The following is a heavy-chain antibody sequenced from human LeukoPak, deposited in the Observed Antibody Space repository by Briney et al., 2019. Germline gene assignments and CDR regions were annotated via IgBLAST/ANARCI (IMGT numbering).Heavy chain of an antibody. Sequence: GGSLGLSCAASGFTFSSYAMSWVRQAPGKGLEWVSAISGSGGSTYYADSVKGRFTISRDNSKNTLYLQMNSLRAEDTAVYYCAKGYGKYCSSTSCPNWFDPWGQGTLVAVSS. V-gene: IGHV3-23*01. CDR2: ISGSGGST. CDR1: GFTFSSYA. J-gene: IGHJ5*02. D-gene: IGHD2-2*01. CDR3: AKGYGKYCSSTSCPNWFDP.